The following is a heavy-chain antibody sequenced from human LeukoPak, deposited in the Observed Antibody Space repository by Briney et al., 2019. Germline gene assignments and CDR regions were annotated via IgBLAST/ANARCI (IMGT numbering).Heavy chain of an antibody. V-gene: IGHV1-69*13. CDR2: IIPIFGTA. CDR3: ARAGGYYYGMDV. J-gene: IGHJ6*02. CDR1: GGTFSSYA. D-gene: IGHD4-23*01. Sequence: GASVKVSCKASGGTFSSYAISWVRQAPGQGLEWMGGIIPIFGTANYAQKFQGRVTITADESTSTAYMELSSLRSEDTAVYYCARAGGYYYGMDVWGQRTTVTVSS.